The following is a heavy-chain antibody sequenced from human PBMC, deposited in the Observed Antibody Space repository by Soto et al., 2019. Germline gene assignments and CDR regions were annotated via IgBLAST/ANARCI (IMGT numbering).Heavy chain of an antibody. CDR3: ARDQGRITIFGVVKGGIRWFDP. V-gene: IGHV1-69*01. CDR2: IIPIFGTA. Sequence: QVQLVQSGAEVKKPGSSVKVSCKASGGTFSSYAISWVRQAPGQGLEWMGGIIPIFGTANYAQKFQGRVTITADESTSTAYMELSSLRSEDTAVYYCARDQGRITIFGVVKGGIRWFDPWGQGTLVTVSS. CDR1: GGTFSSYA. J-gene: IGHJ5*02. D-gene: IGHD3-3*01.